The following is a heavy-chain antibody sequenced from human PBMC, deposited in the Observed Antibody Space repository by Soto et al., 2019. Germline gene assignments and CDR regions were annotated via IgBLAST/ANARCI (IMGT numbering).Heavy chain of an antibody. CDR2: INRSGST. Sequence: QVQLQQWGAGLLKTSETLSLTCAVFGGSFSGYYWTWIRQPPGRGLEWIGEINRSGSTNYSPSLKSRVTISVDTSKNRLSLKVTSVTAADTARYYCARARGSGSYRYSYYYGLDVWGQGTTVTVSS. CDR1: GGSFSGYY. V-gene: IGHV4-34*01. D-gene: IGHD3-10*01. CDR3: ARARGSGSYRYSYYYGLDV. J-gene: IGHJ6*02.